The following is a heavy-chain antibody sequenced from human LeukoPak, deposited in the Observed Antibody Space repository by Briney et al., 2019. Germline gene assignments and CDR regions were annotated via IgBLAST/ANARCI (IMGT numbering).Heavy chain of an antibody. V-gene: IGHV5-10-1*01. CDR2: IAPSDSHT. CDR3: ARQPPGVYDTTQNWFDP. Sequence: GESLKISCKGSGYSFTSYWITWVRQMPGKGLEWMGRIAPSDSHTNYSPSFEGHVTISVDKSISTAYLQWSSLKASDTAMYYCARQPPGVYDTTQNWFDPWGQGTLVTVSS. CDR1: GYSFTSYW. D-gene: IGHD3-22*01. J-gene: IGHJ5*02.